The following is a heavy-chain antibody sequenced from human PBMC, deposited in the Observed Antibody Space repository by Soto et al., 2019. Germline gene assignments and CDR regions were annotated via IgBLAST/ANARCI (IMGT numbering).Heavy chain of an antibody. CDR3: ARDEVTGANWLDX. Sequence: VASGKVSYKASGYIFINYGITWVRQAPGQGLEWIGCISGYNGNTKYADKLQGRVTMTTETSTTTAYMELRSLRSDDTAVYYFARDEVTGANWLDXWGQVTLVTVSX. D-gene: IGHD1-20*01. CDR1: GYIFINYG. CDR2: ISGYNGNT. J-gene: IGHJ5*02. V-gene: IGHV1-18*01.